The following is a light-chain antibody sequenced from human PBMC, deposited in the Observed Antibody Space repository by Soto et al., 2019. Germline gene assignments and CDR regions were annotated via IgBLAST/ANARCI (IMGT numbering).Light chain of an antibody. V-gene: IGKV3-15*01. CDR3: QIGVT. Sequence: EIVMTQSPATLSVSPGERATLSCRASQSVSSNLAWYQQTPGQAPRLLIYGASTRATGIPARFSGSGSGTEFTLTISSLQSEDFAVYYCQIGVTFGPGTKVDI. CDR2: GAS. CDR1: QSVSSN. J-gene: IGKJ3*01.